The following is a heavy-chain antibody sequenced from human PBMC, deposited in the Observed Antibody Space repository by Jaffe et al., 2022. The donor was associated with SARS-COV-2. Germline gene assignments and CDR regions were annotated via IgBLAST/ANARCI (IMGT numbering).Heavy chain of an antibody. Sequence: EVQLVQSGAEVKKPGESLKISCKGSGYSFTSYWIGWVRQMPGKGLEWMGIIYPGDSDTTYSPSFQGQVTISADKSISTAYLQWSSVKASDTAMYYCARVLIPPYTHYYYYGMDVWGQGTTVTVSS. CDR2: IYPGDSDT. CDR1: GYSFTSYW. J-gene: IGHJ6*02. CDR3: ARVLIPPYTHYYYYGMDV. V-gene: IGHV5-51*01. D-gene: IGHD3-16*01.